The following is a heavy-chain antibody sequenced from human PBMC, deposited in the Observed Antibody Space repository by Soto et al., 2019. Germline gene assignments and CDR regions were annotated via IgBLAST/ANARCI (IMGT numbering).Heavy chain of an antibody. Sequence: QVQLVQSGAEVKKPGSSVKVSCKASGGTFSSYAISWVRQAPGQGLEWMGGIIPIFGTANYGQKFQGRVTITADEATSTAYMEMGSSRFEDTAVYYCASDGDGSGGSCYSHWGQGTLVTVSS. V-gene: IGHV1-69*01. J-gene: IGHJ4*02. CDR3: ASDGDGSGGSCYSH. CDR2: IIPIFGTA. CDR1: GGTFSSYA. D-gene: IGHD2-15*01.